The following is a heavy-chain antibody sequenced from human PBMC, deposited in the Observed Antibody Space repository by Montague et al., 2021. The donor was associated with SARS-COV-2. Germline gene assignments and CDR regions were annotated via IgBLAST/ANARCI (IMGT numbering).Heavy chain of an antibody. Sequence: SETLSLTCAVSGSSISSHYWSFIRQPPGKGLEWIAYINYSGGTNYNPSLKSRVTISVDTSKNHFSLQLRSVTPADTAVYFCARATSVRGAVNWFDPWGQGTLVTGSS. CDR1: GSSISSHY. V-gene: IGHV4-59*11. J-gene: IGHJ5*02. CDR3: ARATSVRGAVNWFDP. CDR2: INYSGGT. D-gene: IGHD3-10*01.